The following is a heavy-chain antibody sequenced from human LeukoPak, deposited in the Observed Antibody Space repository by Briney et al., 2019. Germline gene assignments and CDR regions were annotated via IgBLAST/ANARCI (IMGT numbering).Heavy chain of an antibody. CDR2: IYHSGST. V-gene: IGHV4-30-2*01. CDR1: GGSISSGGYS. D-gene: IGHD1-26*01. J-gene: IGHJ4*02. CDR3: ARVMSASYSTFDY. Sequence: SQTLSLTCAVSGGSISSGGYSWSWIRQPPGRGLEWIGYIYHSGSTYYNPSLKSRVTISVDRSKNQFSLKLSSVTAADTAVYYCARVMSASYSTFDYWGQGTLVTVSS.